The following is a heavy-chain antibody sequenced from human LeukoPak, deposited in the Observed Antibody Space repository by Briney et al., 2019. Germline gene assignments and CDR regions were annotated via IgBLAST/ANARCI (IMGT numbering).Heavy chain of an antibody. CDR2: IYHTGTP. CDR1: GGSINSHY. J-gene: IGHJ5*02. Sequence: SETLSLTCTVSGGSINSHYWGWIRQPPGEGLEWIGYIYHTGTPNYNASLKSRVTISVATSRDQFSLKLSSVTAADTAVYYCARVPNYYASGPYNWFDPWGQGTLVTVSS. V-gene: IGHV4-59*11. CDR3: ARVPNYYASGPYNWFDP. D-gene: IGHD3-10*01.